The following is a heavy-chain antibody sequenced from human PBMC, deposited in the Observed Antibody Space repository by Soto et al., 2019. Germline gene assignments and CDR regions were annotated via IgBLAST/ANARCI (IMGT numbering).Heavy chain of an antibody. CDR3: ASGRQQQLGR. D-gene: IGHD6-13*01. V-gene: IGHV3-48*01. CDR1: GFTFSSYS. Sequence: EVQLVESGGGLVQPGGSLRLSCAASGFTFSSYSMNWVRQAPGKGLEWVSYISSSSSTIYYADSVKGRFTISRDDANNSPYLQMNSLRAEDTAVYYCASGRQQQLGRWGQGTLVTVSS. J-gene: IGHJ4*02. CDR2: ISSSSSTI.